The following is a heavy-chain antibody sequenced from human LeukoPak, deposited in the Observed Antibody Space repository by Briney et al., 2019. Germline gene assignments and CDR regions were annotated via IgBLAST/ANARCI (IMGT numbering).Heavy chain of an antibody. J-gene: IGHJ4*02. D-gene: IGHD6-19*01. V-gene: IGHV1-3*01. CDR3: ARTRSSGWYRGYYFDY. CDR1: GYTFTSYA. CDR2: INAGNGNT. Sequence: ASVKVSCKASGYTFTSYAMHWVRQAPGQRLEWMRWINAGNGNTKYSQKFQGRVTITRDTSASTAYMELSSLRSEDTAVYYCARTRSSGWYRGYYFDYWGQGTLVTVSS.